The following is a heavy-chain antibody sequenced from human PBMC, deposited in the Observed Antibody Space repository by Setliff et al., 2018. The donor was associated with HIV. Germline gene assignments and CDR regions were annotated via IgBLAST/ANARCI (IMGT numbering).Heavy chain of an antibody. D-gene: IGHD7-27*01. CDR1: GGSFSAYY. J-gene: IGHJ3*01. CDR3: ARDGGSSTWGSGAFDV. V-gene: IGHV4-34*01. Sequence: SETLSLTCAVYGGSFSAYYWSWIRQTPGKGLEWIGEINHSGGTNYNPSLKSRVTMSVDTSKNQFSLKLSSVTAADTAVFYCARDGGSSTWGSGAFDVWGQGTVVTVSS. CDR2: INHSGGT.